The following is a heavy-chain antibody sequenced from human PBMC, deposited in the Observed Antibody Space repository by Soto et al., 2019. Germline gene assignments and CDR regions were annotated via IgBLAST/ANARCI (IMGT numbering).Heavy chain of an antibody. D-gene: IGHD5-12*01. CDR3: ARPGDGYSGYDLPPQDY. Sequence: QLQLQESGPGLVKPSETLSLTCTVSGGSISSSSYYWGWIRQPPGKGLEWIGSIYYSGSTYYNPSLNSRVTISVDTSKNQFSLKLSSVTAADTAVYYCARPGDGYSGYDLPPQDYWGQGTLVTVSS. V-gene: IGHV4-39*01. CDR1: GGSISSSSYY. CDR2: IYYSGST. J-gene: IGHJ4*02.